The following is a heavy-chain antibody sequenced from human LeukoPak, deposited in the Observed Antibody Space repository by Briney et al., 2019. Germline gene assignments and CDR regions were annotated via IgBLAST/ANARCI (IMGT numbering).Heavy chain of an antibody. Sequence: PGGSLRLSCAASGFTFNRYNMNWVRQAPGKGLEWFSSISPSTGDIHYADSVKGRFTISRDNAKNSPYLQINSLRAEDTAVYYCARGALTMLRGVTPPDYWGQGTLVTVSS. CDR3: ARGALTMLRGVTPPDY. J-gene: IGHJ4*02. CDR1: GFTFNRYN. D-gene: IGHD3-10*01. V-gene: IGHV3-21*01. CDR2: ISPSTGDI.